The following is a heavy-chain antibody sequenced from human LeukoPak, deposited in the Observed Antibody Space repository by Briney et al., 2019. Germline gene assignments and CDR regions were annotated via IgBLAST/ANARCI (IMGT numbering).Heavy chain of an antibody. D-gene: IGHD2/OR15-2a*01. CDR3: ARGIYAGTLYYFDY. J-gene: IGHJ4*02. CDR1: GCSISSYC. Sequence: GGSLSLSCTVSGCSISSYCWSWIRQAPGKGLEWVAVIWYDGSNKYYADSVKGRFTISRDNSKNTLYLQMNSLRAEETAAYYSARGIYAGTLYYFDYWGQATLVTVSS. V-gene: IGHV3-33*08. CDR2: IWYDGSNK.